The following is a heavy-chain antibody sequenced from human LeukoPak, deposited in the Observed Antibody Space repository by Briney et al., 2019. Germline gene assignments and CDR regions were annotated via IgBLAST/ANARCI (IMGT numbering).Heavy chain of an antibody. J-gene: IGHJ4*02. CDR3: ARARAGVTTAFDS. D-gene: IGHD4-17*01. CDR1: GFTFSDYS. V-gene: IGHV3-21*01. CDR2: MSSSTSYI. Sequence: GGSLRLSCAVSGFTFSDYSMNWVRQAPGKGLEWVSPMSSSTSYIYYADSVQGRFTISRDNVQSSLYLQMNSLRAEDTAVYFCARARAGVTTAFDSWGQGTLVTVSS.